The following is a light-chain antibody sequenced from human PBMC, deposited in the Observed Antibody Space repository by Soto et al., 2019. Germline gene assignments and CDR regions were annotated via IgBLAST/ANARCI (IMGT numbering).Light chain of an antibody. CDR3: FSFTTDWTHV. V-gene: IGLV2-14*01. CDR2: EVS. CDR1: SSDIGAYNY. Sequence: QSALTQPASVSGSPGQSITISCTGSSSDIGAYNYVSWFQQYPGKAPKLIISEVSNRPSGVSNRFSGSKSGTAASLTISGLQTDYEADYFCFSFTTDWTHVFGTGTKLTVL. J-gene: IGLJ1*01.